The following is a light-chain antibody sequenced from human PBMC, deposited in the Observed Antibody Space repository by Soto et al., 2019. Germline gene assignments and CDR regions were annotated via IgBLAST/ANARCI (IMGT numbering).Light chain of an antibody. V-gene: IGLV1-40*01. CDR1: SSNIGAGYD. CDR2: GNT. Sequence: HSVLTQPPSVSGAPGQRVTISCTGSSSNIGAGYDVHWYQRLPGTTPKLLIYGNTNRPSGVPDRFSGSKSGTSASLAITGLQAEDEADYYCQSYDSSLRVVFGGGTKLTVL. J-gene: IGLJ2*01. CDR3: QSYDSSLRVV.